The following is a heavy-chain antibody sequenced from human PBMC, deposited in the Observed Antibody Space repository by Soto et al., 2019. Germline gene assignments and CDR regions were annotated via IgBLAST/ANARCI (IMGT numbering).Heavy chain of an antibody. J-gene: IGHJ4*02. CDR3: AKTSDTPSGVSSRGRGALLDY. CDR1: GFMFSVYG. D-gene: IGHD2-2*01. CDR2: ISSDGRSE. Sequence: QVQLVESGGGVVQPGRSLRLSCAASGFMFSVYGMHWVRQAPGKGPEWVAVISSDGRSEFYADPVKGRFTISRDNPKRRVFLQMNSLRPEDTAIYYCAKTSDTPSGVSSRGRGALLDYWGQGTLVTVSS. V-gene: IGHV3-30*18.